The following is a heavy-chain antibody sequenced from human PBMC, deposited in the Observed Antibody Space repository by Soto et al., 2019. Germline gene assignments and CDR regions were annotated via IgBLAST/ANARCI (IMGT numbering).Heavy chain of an antibody. D-gene: IGHD1-26*01. CDR1: GFTFSSYA. J-gene: IGHJ4*02. V-gene: IGHV3-23*01. CDR3: AKTRSRSPGLGKFGY. CDR2: ISGSGGST. Sequence: PGGSLRLSCAASGFTFSSYAMSWVRQAPGKGLEWVSAISGSGGSTYYADSVKGRFTISRDNSKNTLYLQMNSLRAEDTAVYYCAKTRSRSPGLGKFGYWGQGTLVTVSS.